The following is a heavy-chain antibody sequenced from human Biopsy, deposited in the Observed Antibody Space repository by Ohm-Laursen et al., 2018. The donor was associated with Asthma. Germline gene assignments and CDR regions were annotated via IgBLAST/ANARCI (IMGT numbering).Heavy chain of an antibody. J-gene: IGHJ4*02. CDR1: GVSIRSYY. D-gene: IGHD2-15*01. CDR3: AGFCSSGNCPDH. Sequence: TLSLTCTVSGVSIRSYYWTWIRQPPGKGLEWIGNIHYSGSTYSNPSLKSRVTISVDTSKKQISLRLSSVIAADTAVYYCAGFCSSGNCPDHWGQGTLVTVSS. CDR2: IHYSGST. V-gene: IGHV4-59*01.